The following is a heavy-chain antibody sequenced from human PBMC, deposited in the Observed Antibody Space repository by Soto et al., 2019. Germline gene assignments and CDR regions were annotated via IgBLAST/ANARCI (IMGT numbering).Heavy chain of an antibody. CDR2: IYESGST. CDR3: ARARITLVREIIKYNMDI. Sequence: PSATLSLTCTVSGGSIGSYYWSWIRQPPGKGLEWMGYIYESGSTNSNPSLQSRVTISVDTSKNQYYLNIRPVTAADTATYYCARARITLVREIIKYNMDIWGQGTTGT. J-gene: IGHJ6*01. CDR1: GGSIGSYY. V-gene: IGHV4-59*01. D-gene: IGHD3-10*01.